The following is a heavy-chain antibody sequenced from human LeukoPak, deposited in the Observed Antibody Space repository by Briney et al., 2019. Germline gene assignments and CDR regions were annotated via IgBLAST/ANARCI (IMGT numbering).Heavy chain of an antibody. J-gene: IGHJ4*02. Sequence: PGGSLRLSCAASGFTFSSYSMNWVRQAPGKGLEWVSSISSSSSYIYYADSVKGRFTISRDNAKSSLYLQMNSLRADDTAAYYCAREYSGSGYFDYWGQGTLVTVSS. CDR3: AREYSGSGYFDY. CDR1: GFTFSSYS. V-gene: IGHV3-21*01. CDR2: ISSSSSYI. D-gene: IGHD5-12*01.